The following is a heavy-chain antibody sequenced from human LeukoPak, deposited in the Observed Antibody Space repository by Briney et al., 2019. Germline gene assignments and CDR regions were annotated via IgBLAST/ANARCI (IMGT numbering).Heavy chain of an antibody. D-gene: IGHD3-22*01. J-gene: IGHJ3*02. V-gene: IGHV3-9*01. Sequence: PGGSLRLSCAASGFTFDDYAMHWVRQAPGKGLEWVSGISWNSGSIGYADSVKGRFTISRDNAKNSLYLQMNSLRAEDTALYYCAKSYYYDSSGYYQDAFDIWGQGTMVTVSS. CDR3: AKSYYYDSSGYYQDAFDI. CDR1: GFTFDDYA. CDR2: ISWNSGSI.